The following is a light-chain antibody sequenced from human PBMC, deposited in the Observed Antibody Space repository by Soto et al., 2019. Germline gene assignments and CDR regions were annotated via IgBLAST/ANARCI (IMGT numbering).Light chain of an antibody. CDR2: GAS. Sequence: EIVMTQSPGTLSVSPGERVTLSCRASQRVSRNFAWYRQKPGQAPTLLIYGASTRATGIPARFSGSGSGTDFTLTISSLQSEDFAIYYCQQYNNWPYTFGRGTKLEIK. J-gene: IGKJ2*01. CDR3: QQYNNWPYT. V-gene: IGKV3-15*01. CDR1: QRVSRN.